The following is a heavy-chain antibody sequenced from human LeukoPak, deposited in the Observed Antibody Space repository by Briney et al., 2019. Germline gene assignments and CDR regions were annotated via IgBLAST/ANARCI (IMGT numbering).Heavy chain of an antibody. V-gene: IGHV5-51*01. J-gene: IGHJ4*02. CDR3: ARQYVAGGFDY. D-gene: IGHD3-16*01. CDR2: IYPGDSDT. Sequence: GESLKIPCKGSGYSFTSYRIGWVRQMPGKGLEWIGIIYPGDSDTRYTPSFQGQVTISADKSISTAYLQWSSLKASDTAMYYCARQYVAGGFDYWGQGTLVTVSS. CDR1: GYSFTSYR.